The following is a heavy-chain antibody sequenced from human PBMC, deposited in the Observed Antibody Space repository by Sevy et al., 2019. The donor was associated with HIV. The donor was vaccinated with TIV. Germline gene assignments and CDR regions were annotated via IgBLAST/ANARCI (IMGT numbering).Heavy chain of an antibody. V-gene: IGHV4-30-4*01. Sequence: SETLSLTCTVSGGSISSGDYYWSWIRQPPGKGLEWSGYIYYSGSTYYNPSLKSRVTISVDTSKNQFSLKLSSVTAADTAMYYCARGDGITFGGVIRGAFDIWGQGTMVTVSS. CDR1: GGSISSGDYY. CDR2: IYYSGST. J-gene: IGHJ3*02. D-gene: IGHD3-16*02. CDR3: ARGDGITFGGVIRGAFDI.